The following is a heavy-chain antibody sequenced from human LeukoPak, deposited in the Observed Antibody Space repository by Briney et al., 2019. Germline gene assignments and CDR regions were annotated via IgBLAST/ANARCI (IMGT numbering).Heavy chain of an antibody. CDR2: IYYSGST. J-gene: IGHJ4*02. Sequence: RPSETLSLTCTVSCDSISSSSCYWGWIRQPPGKGLEWIGNIYYSGSTYYNPSLKSRVTISVDTSKNQFSLKLSSVTAADTAVYYCARVTAAAGTSYFDYWGQGTLVTVSS. D-gene: IGHD6-13*01. CDR3: ARVTAAAGTSYFDY. V-gene: IGHV4-39*01. CDR1: CDSISSSSCY.